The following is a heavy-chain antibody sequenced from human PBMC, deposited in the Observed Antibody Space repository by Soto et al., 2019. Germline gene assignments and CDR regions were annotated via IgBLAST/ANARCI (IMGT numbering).Heavy chain of an antibody. J-gene: IGHJ6*02. CDR1: GYTFTGYY. Sequence: ASVKVSCKASGYTFTGYYMHWVRQAPGQGLEWMGWINPNSGGTNYAQKFTGWVTMTRDTSISTAYMELSRMRSDDTAVYYCARVANVAAADNYYYGMDVWGQGTTVTVSS. V-gene: IGHV1-2*04. CDR3: ARVANVAAADNYYYGMDV. D-gene: IGHD6-13*01. CDR2: INPNSGGT.